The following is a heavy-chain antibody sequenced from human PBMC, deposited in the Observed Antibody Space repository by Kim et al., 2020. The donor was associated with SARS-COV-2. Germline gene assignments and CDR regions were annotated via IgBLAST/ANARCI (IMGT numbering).Heavy chain of an antibody. CDR1: GGSISSYY. D-gene: IGHD1-26*01. Sequence: SETLSLTCTVSGGSISSYYWSWIRQPPGKGLEWIGYIYYSGSTNYNPSLKSRVTISVDTSKNQFSLKLSSVTAADTAVYYCARLHSGCYFYYYYGMDVWGQGTTVTVSS. J-gene: IGHJ6*02. V-gene: IGHV4-59*08. CDR3: ARLHSGCYFYYYYGMDV. CDR2: IYYSGST.